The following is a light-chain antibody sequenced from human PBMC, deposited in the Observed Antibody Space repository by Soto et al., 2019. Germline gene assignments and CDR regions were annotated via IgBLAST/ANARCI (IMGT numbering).Light chain of an antibody. J-gene: IGKJ4*01. CDR2: GAS. CDR3: QQSNNWLPLT. V-gene: IGKV3D-20*02. CDR1: QSVSSNY. Sequence: EILLTQYPETLSLSPGERYTLSCMAIQSVSSNYLAWYQQKPVQAPMPLIYGASSRAPGIPDRFSGSGSGTDFTLNISSLQSEDFAVYYCQQSNNWLPLTVGGVTKVEIK.